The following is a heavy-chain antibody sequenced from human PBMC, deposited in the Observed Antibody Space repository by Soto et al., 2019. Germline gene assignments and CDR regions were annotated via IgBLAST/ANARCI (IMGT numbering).Heavy chain of an antibody. J-gene: IGHJ5*02. D-gene: IGHD2-2*01. V-gene: IGHV1-69*05. CDR2: IIPIFGTA. CDR3: AGAIVVVPAARWFDP. Sequence: SVKVSCKASGCTFSSYAISWVRQAPGQRLEWMGGIIPIFGTANYAQKFQGRVTITTDKSTSTAYMELSSLRSEDTAVYYCAGAIVVVPAARWFDPWGQGTLVTVSS. CDR1: GCTFSSYA.